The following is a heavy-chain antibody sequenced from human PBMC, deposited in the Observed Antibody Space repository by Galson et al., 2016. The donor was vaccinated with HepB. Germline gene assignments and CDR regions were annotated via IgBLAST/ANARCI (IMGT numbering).Heavy chain of an antibody. Sequence: SLRLSCAVSGLTFTNTWMSWVRQTPGKGLEWVGRIKSGSDGGTSDYAAPLKGRFTISRDDSKNTLYLQMNGLQTEDTAVYYCMADRYMVRPLVGGHWGQGTLVIVSS. CDR1: GLTFTNTW. D-gene: IGHD1-14*01. CDR3: MADRYMVRPLVGGH. V-gene: IGHV3-15*01. CDR2: IKSGSDGGTS. J-gene: IGHJ4*02.